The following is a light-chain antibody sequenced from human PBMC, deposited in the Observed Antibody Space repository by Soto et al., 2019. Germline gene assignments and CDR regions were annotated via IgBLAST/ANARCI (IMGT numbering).Light chain of an antibody. CDR2: DAS. J-gene: IGKJ1*01. CDR1: QSIGGW. CDR3: QHYKPYKT. V-gene: IGKV1-5*01. Sequence: DIPMTQSPSTLSASVGDRVTITCRASQSIGGWLAWYQQKPGKAPKLLIYDASGLESGVPSRFSGSGSGTEFTLTISSLQPEDFATYYCQHYKPYKTFGQGTRV.